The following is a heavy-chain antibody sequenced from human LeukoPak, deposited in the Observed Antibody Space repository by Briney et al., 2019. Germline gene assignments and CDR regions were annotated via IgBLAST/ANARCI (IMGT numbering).Heavy chain of an antibody. V-gene: IGHV4-4*07. J-gene: IGHJ6*03. CDR3: AREGGCSSTSCYTSYYYYYMDV. D-gene: IGHD2-2*02. Sequence: PSETLSLTCTVSGGSISSYYWSWIRQPAGKGLEWIGRIYTSGSTNYNPSLKSRVTMSVDTSKNQFSLKLSSVTAADTAVYYCAREGGCSSTSCYTSYYYYYMDVWGKGTTVTVSS. CDR1: GGSISSYY. CDR2: IYTSGST.